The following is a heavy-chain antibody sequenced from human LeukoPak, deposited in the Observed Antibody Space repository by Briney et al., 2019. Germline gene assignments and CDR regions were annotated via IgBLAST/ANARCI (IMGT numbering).Heavy chain of an antibody. Sequence: GGSLRLSCAASGFTFTSYAMSWVRQAPGKGLEWVSGITGSGGIAYYADSVKGRFTIARDNSKDTLYLQMNSLRAEDTAVYYCAKDRLEYSGSWYSTGDYWGQGTLVTVSS. J-gene: IGHJ4*02. D-gene: IGHD6-13*01. V-gene: IGHV3-23*01. CDR3: AKDRLEYSGSWYSTGDY. CDR1: GFTFTSYA. CDR2: ITGSGGIA.